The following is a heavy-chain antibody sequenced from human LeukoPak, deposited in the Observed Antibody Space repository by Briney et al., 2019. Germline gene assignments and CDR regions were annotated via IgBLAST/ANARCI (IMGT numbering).Heavy chain of an antibody. CDR1: GYTFTGYY. Sequence: APVKASCKASGYTFTGYYMHWGRQAPGHGLEWIGWINPISGGTNYAQKFQGRVTMTRDTSISTAYMELSRLRSDDTAVYYCARDSERYCSGGSCYDKNYYYYMDVWGKGTTVTISS. D-gene: IGHD2-15*01. V-gene: IGHV1-2*02. CDR2: INPISGGT. CDR3: ARDSERYCSGGSCYDKNYYYYMDV. J-gene: IGHJ6*03.